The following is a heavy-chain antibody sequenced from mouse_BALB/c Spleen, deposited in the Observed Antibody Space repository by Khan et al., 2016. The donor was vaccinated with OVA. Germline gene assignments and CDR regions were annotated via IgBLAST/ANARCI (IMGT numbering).Heavy chain of an antibody. CDR3: ATTGTGWYFDV. D-gene: IGHD4-1*02. CDR1: GYSITSGYY. V-gene: IGHV3-6*02. J-gene: IGHJ1*01. CDR2: ISYDGTN. Sequence: EVQLQESGPGLVKPSQSLSLTCSVTGYSITSGYYWNWIRQFPGNKLEWMGFISYDGTNNYNPSLKNRISITRATSKNQFFLKLNAVTTEDTSTYYCATTGTGWYFDVWGAGTTVTVSS.